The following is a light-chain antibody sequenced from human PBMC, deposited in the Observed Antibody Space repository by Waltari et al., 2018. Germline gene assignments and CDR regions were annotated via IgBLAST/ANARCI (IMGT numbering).Light chain of an antibody. CDR2: DAS. CDR1: QSVRSY. J-gene: IGKJ4*01. Sequence: SVLTQSPATLSLSPGESATLSCRASQSVRSYLAWYQQKPGQAPRLLIYDASNRATGIPARFSGSGSGTDFTLTISSLEPEDVAVYYCQQRSNWPLTFGGGTKVEI. CDR3: QQRSNWPLT. V-gene: IGKV3-11*01.